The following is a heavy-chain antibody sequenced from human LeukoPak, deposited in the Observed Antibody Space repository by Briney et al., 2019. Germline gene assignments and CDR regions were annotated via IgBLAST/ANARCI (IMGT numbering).Heavy chain of an antibody. Sequence: PGRSLRLSCAASGFTFSSYAMHWVRQAPGKGLERVAVISYDGSNKYYADSVKGRFTISRDNSKNTLYLQMNSLRAEDTAVYYCARPAKSYSSGWYYFDYWGQGTLVTVSS. CDR2: ISYDGSNK. J-gene: IGHJ4*02. CDR3: ARPAKSYSSGWYYFDY. D-gene: IGHD6-19*01. V-gene: IGHV3-30-3*01. CDR1: GFTFSSYA.